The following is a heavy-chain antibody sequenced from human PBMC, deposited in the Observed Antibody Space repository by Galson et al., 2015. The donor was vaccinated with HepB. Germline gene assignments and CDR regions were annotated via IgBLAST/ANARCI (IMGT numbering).Heavy chain of an antibody. V-gene: IGHV3-23*01. CDR3: VKDSEGSPCPCMDD. D-gene: IGHD1-14*01. J-gene: IGHJ6*02. Sequence: SLRLSCAASGFTFSSYAMSWVRQAPGKGLEWVSAISGSGSSIYYADSVKGRFTITRDNSKNTVYLQMNSLRAEDTALYYCVKDSEGSPCPCMDDSGPGTPVSVPS. CDR2: ISGSGSSI. CDR1: GFTFSSYA.